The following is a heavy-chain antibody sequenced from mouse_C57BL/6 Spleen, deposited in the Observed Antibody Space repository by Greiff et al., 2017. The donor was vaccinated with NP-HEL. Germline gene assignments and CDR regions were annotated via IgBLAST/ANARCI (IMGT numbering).Heavy chain of an antibody. J-gene: IGHJ2*01. CDR3: ARSDGYYEEGYFDY. CDR1: GYAFSSYW. D-gene: IGHD2-3*01. CDR2: IYPGDGDT. Sequence: QVQLQQSGAELVKPGASVKISCKASGYAFSSYWMNWVKQRPGKGLEWIGQIYPGDGDTNYNGKFKGKATLTADKSSSTAYMQLSSLTSEDSAVYFCARSDGYYEEGYFDYWGQGTTLTVSS. V-gene: IGHV1-80*01.